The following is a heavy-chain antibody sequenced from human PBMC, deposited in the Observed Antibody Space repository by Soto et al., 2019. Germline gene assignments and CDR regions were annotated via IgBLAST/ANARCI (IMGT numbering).Heavy chain of an antibody. CDR3: AQERYYYASSGYYQRPLFDY. CDR2: IYYSGST. D-gene: IGHD3-22*01. CDR1: GGSISSGGYY. Sequence: QVQLQESGPGLVKPSQTLSLTCTVSGGSISSGGYYWSWIRQHPGKGLEWIGYIYYSGSTYYNPSLKSRVTISVDTAKNQFSLKLSSVTAADTAVYYCAQERYYYASSGYYQRPLFDYWGQGTLVTVSS. V-gene: IGHV4-31*03. J-gene: IGHJ4*02.